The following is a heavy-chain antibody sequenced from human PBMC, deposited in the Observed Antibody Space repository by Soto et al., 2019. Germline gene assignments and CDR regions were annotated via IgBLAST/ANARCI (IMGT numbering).Heavy chain of an antibody. CDR2: IWYDGSNK. J-gene: IGHJ3*02. V-gene: IGHV3-33*01. D-gene: IGHD3-22*01. CDR3: ARDRAIVVGAFDI. CDR1: GFTFSSYG. Sequence: GGSLRLSCAASGFTFSSYGMHWVRQAPGKGLEWVAVIWYDGSNKYYADSVKGRFTISRDNSKNMLYLQMNSLRAEDTAVYYCARDRAIVVGAFDIWGQGTMVTVSS.